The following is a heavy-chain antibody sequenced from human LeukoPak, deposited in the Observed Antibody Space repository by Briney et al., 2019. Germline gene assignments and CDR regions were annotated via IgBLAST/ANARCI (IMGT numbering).Heavy chain of an antibody. Sequence: PGGSLRLSCAASGFTFSSYNMNWVRQAPGKGLEWVSSITSSSSHIYYADSVKGRFTISRDNAKNSLYLQMNSLRAEDTAVYYCTRAHGYRKTLLDYWGQGTLVTVSS. CDR2: ITSSSSHI. D-gene: IGHD6-13*01. CDR1: GFTFSSYN. CDR3: TRAHGYRKTLLDY. V-gene: IGHV3-21*01. J-gene: IGHJ4*02.